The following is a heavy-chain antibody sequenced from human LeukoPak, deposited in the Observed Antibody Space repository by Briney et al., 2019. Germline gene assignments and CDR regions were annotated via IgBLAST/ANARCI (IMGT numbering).Heavy chain of an antibody. CDR1: GFTLRSYS. CDR3: ARNNSGWSRDY. J-gene: IGHJ4*02. V-gene: IGHV3-21*06. D-gene: IGHD6-19*01. CDR2: INWGSNHI. Sequence: GGSLRLSCAASGFTLRSYSMSWVRQAPGKGLEWVSSINWGSNHIYYADAVQGRFTISRDNAKNSLYLQMNSLRAEDTAIYYCARNNSGWSRDYWGQGTLVTVSS.